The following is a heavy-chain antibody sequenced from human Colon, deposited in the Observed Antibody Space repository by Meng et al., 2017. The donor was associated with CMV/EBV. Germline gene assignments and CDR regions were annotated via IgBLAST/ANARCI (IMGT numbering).Heavy chain of an antibody. J-gene: IGHJ5*02. D-gene: IGHD1-1*01. CDR1: GGSISSYY. CDR2: IYYSGST. Sequence: SETLSLTCTVSGGSISSYYWSWIRQPPGKGLEWIGYIYYSGSTHYNPSLKSRVTISVDTSKNQFSLKLSSVTAADTAVYYCARERTGRVDPWGQGTLVTVSS. CDR3: ARERTGRVDP. V-gene: IGHV4-59*01.